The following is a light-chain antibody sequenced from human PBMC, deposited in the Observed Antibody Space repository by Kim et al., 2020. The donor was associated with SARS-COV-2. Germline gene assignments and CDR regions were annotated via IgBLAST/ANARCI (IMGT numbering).Light chain of an antibody. CDR3: QAWDSSTAV. CDR2: QDS. Sequence: VSPGQTASITCSGYKLGDKYACWYQQKPGQSPVLAIYQDSKRPSGIPERFSGSNSGNTATLTISGTQAMDEADYYCQAWDSSTAVFGGGTQLTVL. J-gene: IGLJ3*02. CDR1: KLGDKY. V-gene: IGLV3-1*01.